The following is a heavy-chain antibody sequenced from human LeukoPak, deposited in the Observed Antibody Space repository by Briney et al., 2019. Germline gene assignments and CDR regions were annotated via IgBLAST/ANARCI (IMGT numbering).Heavy chain of an antibody. CDR1: GXTFHDYG. V-gene: IGHV3-23*01. CDR2: VSGTGTST. J-gene: IGHJ4*02. Sequence: GGSLRLSCAASGXTFHDYGMSWVRQSPGKGLEWVSTVSGTGTSTFYADSVKVRATISRDNSKNMLYLQMSSLRAEDTAMYYCAKGYYDSHRGFFEYWGLGTLVTVSS. CDR3: AKGYYDSHRGFFEY. D-gene: IGHD3-3*01.